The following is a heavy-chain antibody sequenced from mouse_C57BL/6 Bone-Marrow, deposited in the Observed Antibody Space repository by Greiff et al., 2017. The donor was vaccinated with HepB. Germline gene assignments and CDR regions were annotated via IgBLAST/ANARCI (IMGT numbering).Heavy chain of an antibody. J-gene: IGHJ2*01. Sequence: QVQLKQSGAELVKPGASVKLSCKASGYTFTSYWMHWVKQRPGQGLEWIGMIHPNSGSTNYNEKFKSKATLTVDKSSSTAYMQLSSLTSEDSAVYYCARSHLWPDYWGQGTTLTVSS. D-gene: IGHD1-1*02. CDR2: IHPNSGST. CDR3: ARSHLWPDY. CDR1: GYTFTSYW. V-gene: IGHV1-64*01.